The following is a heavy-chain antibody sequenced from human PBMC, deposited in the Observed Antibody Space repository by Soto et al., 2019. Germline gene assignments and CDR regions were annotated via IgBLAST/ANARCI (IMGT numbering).Heavy chain of an antibody. V-gene: IGHV4-39*01. CDR1: GGSISSGCYY. D-gene: IGHD3-3*02. CDR2: IYYSGST. CDR3: ASPKIAFYNWFDP. Sequence: SETLSLTCAVSGGSISSGCYYWGWIRQPPGKGLEWIGSIYYSGSTYYNPSLKSRVTISVDTSKNQFSLKLSSVTAADTAVYYCASPKIAFYNWFDPWGQGTLVTVSS. J-gene: IGHJ5*02.